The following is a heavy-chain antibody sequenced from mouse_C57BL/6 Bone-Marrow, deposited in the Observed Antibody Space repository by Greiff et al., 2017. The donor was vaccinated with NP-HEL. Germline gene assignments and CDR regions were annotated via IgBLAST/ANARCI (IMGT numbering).Heavy chain of an antibody. CDR2: IDPENGDT. CDR1: GFNIKDDY. D-gene: IGHD2-3*01. V-gene: IGHV14-4*01. CDR3: TTPRWLLFAY. Sequence: VHVKQSGAELVRPGASVKLSCTASGFNIKDDYMHWVKQRPEQGLEWIGWIDPENGDTEYASKFQGKATITADTSSNTAYLQLSSLTSEDTAVYYCTTPRWLLFAYWGQGTLVTVSA. J-gene: IGHJ3*01.